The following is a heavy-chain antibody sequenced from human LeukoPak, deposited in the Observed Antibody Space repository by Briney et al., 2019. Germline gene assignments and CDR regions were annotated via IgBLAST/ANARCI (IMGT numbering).Heavy chain of an antibody. V-gene: IGHV3-23*01. CDR3: VRDIELST. D-gene: IGHD5-12*01. CDR2: ISSSGANT. J-gene: IGHJ3*01. CDR1: GFTFRDAA. Sequence: GGSLRLSCAASGFTFRDAAMTWVRQAPGKGLEWVSLISSSGANTYYADPVKGRFTISRDNSRNTLSLHMTSLRVEDTAIYYCVRDIELSTWGLGTLVTVSS.